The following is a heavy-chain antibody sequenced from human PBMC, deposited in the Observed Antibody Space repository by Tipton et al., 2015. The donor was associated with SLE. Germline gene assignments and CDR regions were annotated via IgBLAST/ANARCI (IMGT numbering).Heavy chain of an antibody. CDR2: IKEDRSEK. V-gene: IGHV3-7*04. CDR1: GFTFSNFW. J-gene: IGHJ4*02. CDR3: ARGSGFDY. D-gene: IGHD2-15*01. Sequence: SLRLSCVASGFTFSNFWMNWVRQAPGKGLEWVANIKEDRSEKYYVDSVKGRFTISRDNAKNSLYLQMNSLRVEDTAVYYCARGSGFDYWGQGTLVTVSS.